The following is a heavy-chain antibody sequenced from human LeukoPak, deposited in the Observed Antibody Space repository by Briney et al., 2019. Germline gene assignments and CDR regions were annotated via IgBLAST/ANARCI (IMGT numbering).Heavy chain of an antibody. J-gene: IGHJ4*02. Sequence: PSETLSLTCAVYGGSFSGYYWSWIRQPPGKGLEWIGEINHSGSTNYNPSLKSRVTISVDTSKNQFSLKLSSVTAADTAVYYCARFRGYSYGYSFGYYFDYWGQGTLVTVSS. CDR1: GGSFSGYY. V-gene: IGHV4-34*01. CDR3: ARFRGYSYGYSFGYYFDY. D-gene: IGHD5-18*01. CDR2: INHSGST.